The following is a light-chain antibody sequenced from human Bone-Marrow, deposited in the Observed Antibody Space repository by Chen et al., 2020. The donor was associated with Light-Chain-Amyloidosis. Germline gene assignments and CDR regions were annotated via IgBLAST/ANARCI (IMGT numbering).Light chain of an antibody. CDR1: DLPTKY. CDR3: QSADSSGTYEVI. Sequence: SYELTQPPSVSVSPGQTARITCSGDDLPTKYAYWYQQKPGQAPVLVIHRDTDRPSGISERFSGSSARTTATLTISGVQAEDEADYHCQSADSSGTYEVIFGGGTKLTVL. CDR2: RDT. V-gene: IGLV3-25*03. J-gene: IGLJ2*01.